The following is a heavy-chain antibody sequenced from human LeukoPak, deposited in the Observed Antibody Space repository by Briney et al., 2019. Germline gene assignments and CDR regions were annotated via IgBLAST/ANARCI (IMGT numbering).Heavy chain of an antibody. CDR2: ISSSSSSYI. Sequence: PGGSLRLSCAASGFTFSSYSMNWVRQAPGKGLEWVSSISSSSSSYIYYADSVKGRFTISRDNAKNSLYLQMNSLRAEDTAVHYCARDRTWGHITFGGVIAGGSIDYWGQGTLVTVSS. D-gene: IGHD3-16*02. CDR3: ARDRTWGHITFGGVIAGGSIDY. J-gene: IGHJ4*02. V-gene: IGHV3-21*01. CDR1: GFTFSSYS.